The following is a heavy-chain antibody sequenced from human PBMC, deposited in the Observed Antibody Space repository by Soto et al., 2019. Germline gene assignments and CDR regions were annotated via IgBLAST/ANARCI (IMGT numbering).Heavy chain of an antibody. CDR2: IYYSGST. D-gene: IGHD3-9*01. V-gene: IGHV4-39*01. J-gene: IGHJ4*02. CDR1: GGSISSSSYY. Sequence: SETLSLTCTVSGGSISSSSYYWGWIRQPPGKGLEWIGSIYYSGSTYYNPSLKSRVTISVDTSKNQFSLKLSSVTAADTAVYYCARIYYDILTGYYPQAPNVWGQGTLVTVSS. CDR3: ARIYYDILTGYYPQAPNV.